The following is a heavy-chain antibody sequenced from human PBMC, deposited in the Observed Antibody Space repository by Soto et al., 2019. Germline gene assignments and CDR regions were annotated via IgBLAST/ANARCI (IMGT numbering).Heavy chain of an antibody. CDR1: GGSFSYYY. V-gene: IGHV4-34*01. Sequence: SETLSLTCAVYGGSFSYYYWSWIRQSPGRGLEWIGEINHSGSTYYNTSLKSRVTISVDTSKNQFSLKLASVTAADTAVYYCARGVVRRVIIQYTSFFDYWGQGTPVTVSS. D-gene: IGHD3-10*01. CDR3: ARGVVRRVIIQYTSFFDY. J-gene: IGHJ4*02. CDR2: INHSGST.